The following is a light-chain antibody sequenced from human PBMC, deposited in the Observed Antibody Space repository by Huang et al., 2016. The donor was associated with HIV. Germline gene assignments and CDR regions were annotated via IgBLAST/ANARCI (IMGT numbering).Light chain of an antibody. CDR1: QSVNSN. CDR3: QQYKTWRPIT. CDR2: SAS. V-gene: IGKV3-15*01. Sequence: EIVMTQSPATLSVSPGDRATLSCRASQSVNSNLAWYQQKPGQAPRLLIYSASTRASGIPARFSGGGSGTEFTLTISTLQSEDFAVYYCQQYKTWRPITFGQGTRLEIK. J-gene: IGKJ5*01.